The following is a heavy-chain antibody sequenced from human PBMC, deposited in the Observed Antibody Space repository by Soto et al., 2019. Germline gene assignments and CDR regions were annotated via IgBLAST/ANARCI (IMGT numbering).Heavy chain of an antibody. J-gene: IGHJ6*02. CDR1: GGSISSSSYY. Sequence: PSETLSLTCTVSGGSISSSSYYWGWIRQPPGKGLEWIGSIYYSGSTYYNPSLKSRVTISVDTSKNQFSLKLSSVTAADTAVYYCFCIFSGGYGYGFYYYGMDVWGQGTTVTVSS. V-gene: IGHV4-39*01. CDR3: FCIFSGGYGYGFYYYGMDV. CDR2: IYYSGST. D-gene: IGHD5-18*01.